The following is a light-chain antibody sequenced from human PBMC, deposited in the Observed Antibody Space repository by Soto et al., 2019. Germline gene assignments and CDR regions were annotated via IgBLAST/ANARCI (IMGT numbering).Light chain of an antibody. CDR3: SSYTSSNTQV. V-gene: IGLV2-14*01. Sequence: SVLTQPASVSGSPGQSITISCTGTSSDVGGYNYVSWYQQHPGKAPKLMIYEVTNRPSGVSNRFSGSQSGNTASLTISGLQSEDEAEYYCSSYTSSNTQVFGTGTKVTVL. CDR1: SSDVGGYNY. J-gene: IGLJ1*01. CDR2: EVT.